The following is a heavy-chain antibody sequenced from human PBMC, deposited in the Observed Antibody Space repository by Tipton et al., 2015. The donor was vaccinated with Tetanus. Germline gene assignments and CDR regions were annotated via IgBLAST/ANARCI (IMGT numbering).Heavy chain of an antibody. CDR2: IVVGSGNT. CDR1: GFTFTSSA. CDR3: AADIPMGSITMIVGRFDY. Sequence: QLVQSGPEVKKPGTSVKVSCKASGFTFTSSAVQWVRQARGQRLEWIGWIVVGSGNTNYAQKFQERVTITRDMSTSTAYMELSSLRSEDTAVYYCAADIPMGSITMIVGRFDYWGQGTLVTVSS. V-gene: IGHV1-58*01. J-gene: IGHJ4*02. D-gene: IGHD3-22*01.